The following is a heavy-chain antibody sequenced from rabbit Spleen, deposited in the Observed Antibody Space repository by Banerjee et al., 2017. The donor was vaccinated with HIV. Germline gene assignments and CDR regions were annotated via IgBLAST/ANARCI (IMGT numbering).Heavy chain of an antibody. CDR2: IYNGDGRT. D-gene: IGHD7-1*01. J-gene: IGHJ4*01. Sequence: QSLEESGGDLVKPGASLTLTCTASGFDFSGTYFMCWVRQAPGKGPEWVACIYNGDGRTYYASWAKGRFTISKTSSTTVTLQMTSLTDADTATYLCARDRDPGIVARIEFDLWGQGTLVTVS. CDR3: ARDRDPGIVARIEFDL. CDR1: GFDFSGTYF. V-gene: IGHV1S40*01.